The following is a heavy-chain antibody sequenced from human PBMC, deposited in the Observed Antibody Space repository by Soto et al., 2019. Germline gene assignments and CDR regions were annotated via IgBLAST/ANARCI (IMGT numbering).Heavy chain of an antibody. V-gene: IGHV3-30-3*01. CDR3: ARGGGYCTPTSCAIDS. Sequence: QVQLVESGGGVVQPGRSLRLSCAASGFTFSSYAMHWVRQAPGKGLEWVAVISYDGSNKYYADSVKGRFTISRDNSKNTLYLQMNSLRPEDTAIYYCARGGGYCTPTSCAIDSWGRGTPVTVSS. D-gene: IGHD2-8*01. CDR1: GFTFSSYA. CDR2: ISYDGSNK. J-gene: IGHJ4*02.